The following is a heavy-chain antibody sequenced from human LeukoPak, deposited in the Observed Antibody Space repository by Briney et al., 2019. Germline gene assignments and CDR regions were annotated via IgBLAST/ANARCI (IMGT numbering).Heavy chain of an antibody. CDR1: GFSISITGVG. D-gene: IGHD3-22*01. CDR3: AHTRFTGMIVLDAFDI. CDR2: IYWDDDK. Sequence: ESGPTLVNSTQTLTLTCTCAGFSISITGVGVGWIRQPPGKALEWLALIYWDDDKRYSPSLKNRLTITRDTSNNQVVLTIINMDPVDTATYFCAHTRFTGMIVLDAFDIWGQGKMVTVSS. V-gene: IGHV2-5*02. J-gene: IGHJ3*02.